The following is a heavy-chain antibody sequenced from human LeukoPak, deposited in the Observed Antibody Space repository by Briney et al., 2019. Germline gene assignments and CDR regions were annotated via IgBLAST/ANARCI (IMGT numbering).Heavy chain of an antibody. V-gene: IGHV3-48*01. J-gene: IGHJ4*02. Sequence: SGGSLRLSCAASGFTFSTYSMNWVRQAPGKGLEWVAYISSSSSAIYYADSLKGRFTLSRDNAKNSLYLQMNSLRAEDTAVYYCAKNRDGGCFDFWGQGTLVTVSS. D-gene: IGHD3-16*01. CDR2: ISSSSSAI. CDR1: GFTFSTYS. CDR3: AKNRDGGCFDF.